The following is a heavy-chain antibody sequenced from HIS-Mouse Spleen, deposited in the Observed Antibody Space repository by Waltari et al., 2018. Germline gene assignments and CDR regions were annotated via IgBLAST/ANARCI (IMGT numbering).Heavy chain of an antibody. CDR1: GFTFSSCD. V-gene: IGHV3-23*01. CDR2: ISGSGGST. Sequence: EVQLLESGGGLVQPGGSLRLSCAASGFTFSSCDISWVRQAPGKGLEWVAAISGSGGSTYYADSVKGRFTISRDNSKNTLYLQMNSLRAEDTAVYYCAKGYDAFDIWGQGTMVTVSS. J-gene: IGHJ3*02. CDR3: AKGYDAFDI.